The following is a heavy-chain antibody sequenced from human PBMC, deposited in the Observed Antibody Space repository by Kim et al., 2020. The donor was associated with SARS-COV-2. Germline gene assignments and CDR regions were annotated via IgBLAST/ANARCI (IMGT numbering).Heavy chain of an antibody. V-gene: IGHV3-21*01. J-gene: IGHJ3*02. Sequence: GGSLRLSCAASGFTFSSYSMNWVRQAPGKGLEWVSSISSSSSYIYYADSVKGRFTISRDNAKNSLYLQMNSLRAEDTAVYYCARSNGKGSARGPNAFDIWGQGTMVTVSS. D-gene: IGHD3-10*01. CDR2: ISSSSSYI. CDR1: GFTFSSYS. CDR3: ARSNGKGSARGPNAFDI.